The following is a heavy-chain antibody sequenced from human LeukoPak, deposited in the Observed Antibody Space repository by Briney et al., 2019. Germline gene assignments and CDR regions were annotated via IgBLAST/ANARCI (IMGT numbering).Heavy chain of an antibody. D-gene: IGHD3-22*01. CDR2: INHSGST. V-gene: IGHV4-34*01. J-gene: IGHJ5*02. CDR1: GGSFSGYY. CDR3: ARGRMIVNH. Sequence: SETLSLTCAVYGGSFSGYYWSWIRQPPGKGLEWIGEINHSGSTNYNPSLKSRVTISVDTSKNQFSLKLSSVTAADTAVYYRARGRMIVNHWGQGTLVTVSS.